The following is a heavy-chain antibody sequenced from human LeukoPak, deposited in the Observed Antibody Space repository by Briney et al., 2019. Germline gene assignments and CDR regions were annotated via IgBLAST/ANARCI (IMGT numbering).Heavy chain of an antibody. V-gene: IGHV3-53*01. J-gene: IGHJ4*02. CDR3: ARGRPYYYFDY. CDR1: GFTVSSNY. Sequence: PGGSLRLSCAASGFTVSSNYMSWVRQAPGKGLEWVSVIYSGGSTYYADSVKGRFTTSRDSSKNTLYLQMNSLRAEDTAVYYCARGRPYYYFDYWGQGTLVTVSS. CDR2: IYSGGST. D-gene: IGHD3-10*01.